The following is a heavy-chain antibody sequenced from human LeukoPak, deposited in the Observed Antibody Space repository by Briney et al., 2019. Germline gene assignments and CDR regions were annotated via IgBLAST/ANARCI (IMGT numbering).Heavy chain of an antibody. V-gene: IGHV4-39*01. CDR1: GGSISSSSYY. Sequence: SETLSLTCTVSGGSISSSSYYWGWIRQPPGKGLEWIGSIYYSGSTYYNPSLKSRVTISVDTSKNQFSLKLSSVTAADTAVYYCASFSLGYCSSTSCYDDAFDNWGQGTMVTVSS. D-gene: IGHD2-2*01. CDR2: IYYSGST. CDR3: ASFSLGYCSSTSCYDDAFDN. J-gene: IGHJ3*02.